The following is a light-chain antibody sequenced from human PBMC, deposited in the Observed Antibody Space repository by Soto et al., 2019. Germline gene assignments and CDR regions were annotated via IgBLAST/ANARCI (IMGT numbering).Light chain of an antibody. Sequence: IVMTQSPATLSVSPWERATLSCRASQSVRSNLAWYQQKPGQAPRLLIYGASTRATGIPARFSGSGTGTDFTLTISSLQAEDFGVYFCHQYNNWPPSTFGQGTRLEIK. V-gene: IGKV3-15*01. J-gene: IGKJ5*01. CDR2: GAS. CDR1: QSVRSN. CDR3: HQYNNWPPST.